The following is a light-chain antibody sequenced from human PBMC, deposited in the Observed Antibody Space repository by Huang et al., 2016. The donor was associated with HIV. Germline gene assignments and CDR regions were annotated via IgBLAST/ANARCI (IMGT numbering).Light chain of an antibody. V-gene: IGKV3-11*01. Sequence: EIVLTQSPATLSLSPGERATLSCRASQGLANYLAWYQQQPGQAPRLLIYDASNRATGIPARFSGSGSGTDFTLTISSLEPEDFAVYYCQQRGNWQLTFGGGTKVEIK. CDR1: QGLANY. J-gene: IGKJ4*01. CDR2: DAS. CDR3: QQRGNWQLT.